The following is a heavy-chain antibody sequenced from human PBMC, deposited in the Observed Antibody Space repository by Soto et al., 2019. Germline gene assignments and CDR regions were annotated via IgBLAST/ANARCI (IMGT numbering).Heavy chain of an antibody. CDR1: GFTFSSYA. J-gene: IGHJ3*02. CDR2: MSGSGDNA. Sequence: GGSLRLSCAASGFTFSSYAMGWVRQAPGKGLEWLSGMSGSGDNAYYADSVKGRFTISRDNSKNTLYLQMNSLRGEDTAVYYCAKDFLGVVPDAFDIWGHGTMVTVSS. CDR3: AKDFLGVVPDAFDI. D-gene: IGHD2-2*01. V-gene: IGHV3-23*01.